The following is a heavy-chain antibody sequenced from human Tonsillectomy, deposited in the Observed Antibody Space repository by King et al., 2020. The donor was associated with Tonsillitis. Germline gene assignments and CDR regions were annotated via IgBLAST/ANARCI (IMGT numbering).Heavy chain of an antibody. CDR3: ARVWVGQLGRGRYFEY. V-gene: IGHV3-21*01. CDR1: GFTFSSYS. CDR2: ISSSSSYI. J-gene: IGHJ4*02. Sequence: VQLVESGGGLVKPGGALRLSCAASGFTFSSYSMNWVRQAPGKGLEWVSSISSSSSYIYYADSVKGRFTISRDNAKNSLYLQMNSLRAEDTAVYYCARVWVGQLGRGRYFEYWGQGPLVTVPS. D-gene: IGHD5-18*01.